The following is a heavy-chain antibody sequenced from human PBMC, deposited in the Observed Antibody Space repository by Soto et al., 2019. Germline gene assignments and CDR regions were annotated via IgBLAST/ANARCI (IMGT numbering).Heavy chain of an antibody. Sequence: SVKVSCKASGGTFSSYAISWVRQSPGQGLEWMGGIIPIFGTANYAQKFQGRVTITADKSTSTAYMELSSLRSEDTAVYYCARDLSSSYYYYGMDVWGQGTTVTVSS. CDR2: IIPIFGTA. D-gene: IGHD6-6*01. CDR1: GGTFSSYA. J-gene: IGHJ6*02. V-gene: IGHV1-69*06. CDR3: ARDLSSSYYYYGMDV.